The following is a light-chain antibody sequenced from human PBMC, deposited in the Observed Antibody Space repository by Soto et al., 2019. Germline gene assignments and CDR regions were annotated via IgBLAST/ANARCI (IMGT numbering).Light chain of an antibody. CDR1: SSDVGGYNY. J-gene: IGLJ1*01. Sequence: QSALTQPGSVSGSPGQSITISCTGTSSDVGGYNYVSWYQQHPGKAPKLMIYDVSNRPPGVSNRFSGSKSGNTASLTISGLQAEDEADYYCSSYTSSSTLYVFGTGTKVTVL. CDR2: DVS. V-gene: IGLV2-14*01. CDR3: SSYTSSSTLYV.